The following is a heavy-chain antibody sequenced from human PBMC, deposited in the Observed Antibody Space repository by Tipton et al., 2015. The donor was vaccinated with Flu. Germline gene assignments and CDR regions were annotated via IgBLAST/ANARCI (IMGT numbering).Heavy chain of an antibody. CDR1: GFTFSNNG. Sequence: SLRLSCVGSGFTFSNNGMTWVRQAPGKGLEWVSAISGGGTRKYYADSVKGRFTISRDNSKKALYLQMNRLRAEDTAVYYCARQNSRRIGPAATWGDSWGQGTLVTVSS. CDR3: ARQNSRRIGPAATWGDS. J-gene: IGHJ4*02. D-gene: IGHD2-15*01. CDR2: ISGGGTRK. V-gene: IGHV3-23*01.